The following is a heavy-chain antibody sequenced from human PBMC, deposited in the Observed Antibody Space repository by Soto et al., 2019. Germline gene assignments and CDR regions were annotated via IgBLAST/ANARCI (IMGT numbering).Heavy chain of an antibody. Sequence: LRLSCAASGFTFSSYGMHWVRQAPGKGLEWVAVIWYDGSNKYYADSVKGRFTISRDNSKNTLYLQMNSLRAEDTAVYYCARGVVPAAITRFYYYGMDVWGQGTTVTVSS. CDR1: GFTFSSYG. CDR3: ARGVVPAAITRFYYYGMDV. D-gene: IGHD2-2*02. CDR2: IWYDGSNK. J-gene: IGHJ6*02. V-gene: IGHV3-33*01.